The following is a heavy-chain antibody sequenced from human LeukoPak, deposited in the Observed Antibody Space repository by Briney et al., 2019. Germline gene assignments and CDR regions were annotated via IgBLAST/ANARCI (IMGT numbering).Heavy chain of an antibody. D-gene: IGHD1-26*01. J-gene: IGHJ4*02. CDR3: ARDLYVVGAIDY. V-gene: IGHV1-18*01. CDR1: CYTFTSYG. Sequence: ASVKVSCKASCYTFTSYGISWLRQSPGQGLQWMGWISAYNGNTNYAQKLQGRVTMTTDTSTSTAYMELRSLRSDDTAVYYCARDLYVVGAIDYWGQGTLVTVSS. CDR2: ISAYNGNT.